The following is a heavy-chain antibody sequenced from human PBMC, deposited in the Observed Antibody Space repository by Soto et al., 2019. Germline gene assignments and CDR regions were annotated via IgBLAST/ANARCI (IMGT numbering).Heavy chain of an antibody. J-gene: IGHJ1*01. Sequence: SSFTFSNAWMNWCRQRPGKRLEWGGSIKSKKDDGTTDYAALVKGRFTISRDDSKNTLYLQMNSLKTEDTAVYYCTTPNYYDSSGYYHWGQGIFVTFSS. CDR1: SFTFSNAW. D-gene: IGHD3-22*01. CDR3: TTPNYYDSSGYYH. V-gene: IGHV3-15*07. CDR2: IKSKKDDGTT.